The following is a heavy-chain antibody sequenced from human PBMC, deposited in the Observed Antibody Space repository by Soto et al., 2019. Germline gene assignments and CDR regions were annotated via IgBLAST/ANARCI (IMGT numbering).Heavy chain of an antibody. Sequence: QVQLQQWGAGLLKPSETLSLTCAVYGGSFSGYYWSWIRQPPGKGLEWIGEINHSGSTNYNPSLKSRVTISVDTSKHQFSLKLSSVTAADTAVYYCARNIDYGDYVKVWYFDLWGRGTLVTVSS. V-gene: IGHV4-34*01. CDR3: ARNIDYGDYVKVWYFDL. CDR2: INHSGST. D-gene: IGHD4-17*01. CDR1: GGSFSGYY. J-gene: IGHJ2*01.